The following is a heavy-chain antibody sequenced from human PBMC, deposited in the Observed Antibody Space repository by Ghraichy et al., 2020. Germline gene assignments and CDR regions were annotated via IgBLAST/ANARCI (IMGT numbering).Heavy chain of an antibody. CDR3: ARRNTGITIFEDYFYMDV. D-gene: IGHD3-3*01. Sequence: GSLRLSCAASGFIVISYSMIWVRQAPGKGLEWVSSISSSTNYIYYADSVKGRFTIPRDNAKNSLYLQMNSLRAEDTAVYYCARRNTGITIFEDYFYMDVWGKGTTVTVSS. J-gene: IGHJ6*03. CDR1: GFIVISYS. V-gene: IGHV3-21*01. CDR2: ISSSTNYI.